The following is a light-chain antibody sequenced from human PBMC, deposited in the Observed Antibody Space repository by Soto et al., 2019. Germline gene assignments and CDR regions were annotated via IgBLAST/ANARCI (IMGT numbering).Light chain of an antibody. CDR2: DAS. J-gene: IGKJ1*01. Sequence: EIVLTQSPATLSLSPGERATLSCRASQSVSSYLAWYQQKPGQAPRLLIYDASNRATGIPARFSGSGSGTDFTLTISSLEPEDFAVYYCQHYSSYPWTFGQGTKVEI. CDR1: QSVSSY. CDR3: QHYSSYPWT. V-gene: IGKV3-11*01.